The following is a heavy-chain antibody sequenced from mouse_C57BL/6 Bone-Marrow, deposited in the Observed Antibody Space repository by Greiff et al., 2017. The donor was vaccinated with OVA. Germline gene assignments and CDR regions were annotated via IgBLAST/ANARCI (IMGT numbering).Heavy chain of an antibody. J-gene: IGHJ1*03. V-gene: IGHV8-12*01. D-gene: IGHD1-1*01. CDR3: ARRGCYYGSSPYWYFDV. CDR2: IYWDDAK. Sequence: QVTLKVSGPGILQSSQTLSLTCSFSGFSLSTSGMGVSWIRQPSGKGLEWLAHIYWDDAKRYNPSLKSLLTISKDTSRNQVFLKITSVDTADTATYYCARRGCYYGSSPYWYFDVWGTGTTVTVSS. CDR1: GFSLSTSGMG.